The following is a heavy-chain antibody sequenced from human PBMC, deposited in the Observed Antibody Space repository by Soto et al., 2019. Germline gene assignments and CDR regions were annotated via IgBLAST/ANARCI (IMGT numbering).Heavy chain of an antibody. V-gene: IGHV4-38-2*02. CDR3: ARVGPYCGGDCYSPPP. CDR1: GYSIRNGYY. J-gene: IGHJ5*02. D-gene: IGHD2-21*02. Sequence: KTSETLSLTCTVSGYSIRNGYYWGWIRQPPGKGLEWFGTIYHSGSTYYNPSLKSRVTISVDASENHFSLKLSSVTAADTAVYYCARVGPYCGGDCYSPPPWGQGTLVTVSS. CDR2: IYHSGST.